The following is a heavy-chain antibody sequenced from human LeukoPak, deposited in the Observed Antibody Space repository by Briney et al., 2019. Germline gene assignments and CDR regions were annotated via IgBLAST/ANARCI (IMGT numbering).Heavy chain of an antibody. Sequence: PGGSLRLSCAASGFTFSSYAMNWVRQTPGKGLEWVSAVSGGSGSTYSADSVKGRFTISRDNSKNTLYLQMNSLRAEDTAVYYCAKWGQHQLVRSWGQGTLVTVSS. D-gene: IGHD6-13*01. CDR3: AKWGQHQLVRS. CDR2: VSGGSGST. V-gene: IGHV3-23*01. J-gene: IGHJ5*02. CDR1: GFTFSSYA.